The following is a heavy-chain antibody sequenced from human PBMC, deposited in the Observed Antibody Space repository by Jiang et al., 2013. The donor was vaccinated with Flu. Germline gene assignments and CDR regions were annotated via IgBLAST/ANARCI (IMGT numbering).Heavy chain of an antibody. CDR2: IKEDGSEK. V-gene: IGHV3-7*03. D-gene: IGHD2-15*01. Sequence: SCVASGFTFSSYWMTWVRQAPGKGLEWVANIKEDGSEKYYVDSVKGRFTISRDNAKNSLFLQMNSLRADDTAVYYCVRGLSCDYWGQGTLVTVSS. J-gene: IGHJ4*02. CDR1: GFTFSSYW. CDR3: VRGLSCDY.